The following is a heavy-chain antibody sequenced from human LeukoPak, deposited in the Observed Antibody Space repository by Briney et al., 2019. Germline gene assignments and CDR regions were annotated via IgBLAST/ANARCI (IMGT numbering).Heavy chain of an antibody. CDR3: ARREYGASTFDI. D-gene: IGHD3-10*01. Sequence: GESLKISCKGSGYTLTTYWIGWVRQMTGKGLEWMGIIYPGDSDTKYSPSFQGRVTISADKSISTAYLQWSGLKASDTAMYYCARREYGASTFDIWGRGTMVTVS. V-gene: IGHV5-51*01. CDR1: GYTLTTYW. CDR2: IYPGDSDT. J-gene: IGHJ3*02.